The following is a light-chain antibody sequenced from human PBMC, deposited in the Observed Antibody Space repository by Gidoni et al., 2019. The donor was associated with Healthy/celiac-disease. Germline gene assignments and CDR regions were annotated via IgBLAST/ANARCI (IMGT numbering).Light chain of an antibody. Sequence: DIQMTQSPSTLSASVGDRVTITCRASQSISSWLAWYQQKPGKAPKLLIYKASSLESGVPSRFSGSGSGTEFTLTISSLQPDDFATYYCQQYNTIQTFGPXTKVDIK. CDR2: KAS. CDR1: QSISSW. J-gene: IGKJ3*01. CDR3: QQYNTIQT. V-gene: IGKV1-5*03.